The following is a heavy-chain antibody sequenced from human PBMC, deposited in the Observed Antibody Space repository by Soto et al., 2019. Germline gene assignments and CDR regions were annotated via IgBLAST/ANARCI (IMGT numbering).Heavy chain of an antibody. V-gene: IGHV2-70*11. CDR3: ARIDILTGYHQAADY. Sequence: SGPTLVNPTQTLTLTCTFSGFSLSTSGMCVSWIRQPPGKALEWLARIDWDDDKYYSTSLKTRLTISKDTSKNQVVLTMTNMDPVDTATYYCARIDILTGYHQAADYWGQGTLVTVSS. CDR2: IDWDDDK. J-gene: IGHJ4*02. CDR1: GFSLSTSGMC. D-gene: IGHD3-9*01.